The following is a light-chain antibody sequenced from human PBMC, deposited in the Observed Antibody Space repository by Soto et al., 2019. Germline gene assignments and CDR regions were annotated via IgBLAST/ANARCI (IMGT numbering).Light chain of an antibody. J-gene: IGKJ5*01. CDR2: TAS. V-gene: IGKV1-9*01. Sequence: DLQLTQSPSFLSASVGDRVTITCRATQVISTRLAWYQQKSGKAPKLLIHTASTLQSGVPSRFSGSGFGTEFTLSINGLQPEDFATYYCQQRENYPITFGQGTRLDMK. CDR1: QVISTR. CDR3: QQRENYPIT.